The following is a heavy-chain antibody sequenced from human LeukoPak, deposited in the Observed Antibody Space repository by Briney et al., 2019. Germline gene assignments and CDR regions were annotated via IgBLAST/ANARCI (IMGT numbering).Heavy chain of an antibody. Sequence: ASVKVSCKGSGATFSSYAISWVRQAPGQGLEWMAGIFPIFGTANYAQRFQGRVTITADESTSTAYMELSSLRSEDTAVYYCARANDFWSGYYRDWFGPWGQRTLVTLSS. CDR1: GATFSSYA. D-gene: IGHD3-3*01. CDR3: ARANDFWSGYYRDWFGP. CDR2: IFPIFGTA. V-gene: IGHV1-69*13. J-gene: IGHJ5*02.